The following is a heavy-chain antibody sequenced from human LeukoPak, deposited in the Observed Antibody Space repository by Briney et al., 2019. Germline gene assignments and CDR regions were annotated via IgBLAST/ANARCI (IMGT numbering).Heavy chain of an antibody. CDR2: ISYSGST. CDR1: GGSISSGDYY. Sequence: SETLSLTCTVSGGSISSGDYYWSWLRQPPGKGLEWIGYISYSGSTYYNPSLKSRVTISIDTYNNQFSLKLSSVTAADTAVYYCARKGPYGSGSGFDPWGQGTLVTVSS. CDR3: ARKGPYGSGSGFDP. J-gene: IGHJ5*02. D-gene: IGHD3-10*01. V-gene: IGHV4-30-4*01.